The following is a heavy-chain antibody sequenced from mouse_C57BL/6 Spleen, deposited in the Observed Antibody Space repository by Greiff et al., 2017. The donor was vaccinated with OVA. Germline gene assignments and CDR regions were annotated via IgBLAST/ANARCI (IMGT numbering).Heavy chain of an antibody. CDR1: GFTFSSYG. CDR2: ISSGGSYT. D-gene: IGHD2-3*01. J-gene: IGHJ2*01. CDR3: ARQDGYPDY. V-gene: IGHV5-6*01. Sequence: EVKLMESGGDLVKPGGSLKLSCAASGFTFSSYGMSWVRQTPDKRLEWVATISSGGSYTYYPASVKGRFTISRDTAMNTLYLQMSSLKSEDTAMYYCARQDGYPDYWGKGTTLTVSS.